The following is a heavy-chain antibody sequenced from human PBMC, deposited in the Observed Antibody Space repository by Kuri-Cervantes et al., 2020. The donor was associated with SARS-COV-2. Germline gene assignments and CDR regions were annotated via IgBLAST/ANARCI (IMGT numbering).Heavy chain of an antibody. CDR3: ARTPYSSGWFSGMDV. J-gene: IGHJ6*02. Sequence: SETLSLTCTVSGGSISSSSYYWGWIRQPPGKGLEWIGSIYYSGSTYYNPSLKSRVTISVDTSKKQFSLKLSSVTAADTAVYYCARTPYSSGWFSGMDVWGQGTTVTVSS. D-gene: IGHD6-19*01. CDR1: GGSISSSSYY. CDR2: IYYSGST. V-gene: IGHV4-39*01.